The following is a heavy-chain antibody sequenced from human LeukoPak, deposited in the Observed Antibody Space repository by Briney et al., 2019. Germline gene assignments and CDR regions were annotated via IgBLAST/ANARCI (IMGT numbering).Heavy chain of an antibody. V-gene: IGHV1-2*02. D-gene: IGHD1-26*01. Sequence: ASVKVSCKASGYTFTGYYMHWVRQAPGQGLEWMGWINPNSGGTNYAQKFQGRVTMTRDTSISTAHMELSRLRSDDTAVYYCARDTYPGVGAPGYWGQGTLVTVSS. CDR1: GYTFTGYY. CDR2: INPNSGGT. CDR3: ARDTYPGVGAPGY. J-gene: IGHJ4*02.